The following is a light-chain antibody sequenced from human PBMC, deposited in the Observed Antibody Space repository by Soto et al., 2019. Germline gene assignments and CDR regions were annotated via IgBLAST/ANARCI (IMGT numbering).Light chain of an antibody. CDR1: QSVSSSY. CDR3: QQYGSALT. Sequence: EIVLTQSPGTLSLSPGERATLSCRASQSVSSSYLAWYQQKPGQAPRLLIYGASSRATGIPDRFSGSGSGIDFTLTISRLEHEDVAVYYCQQYGSALTSGQGTRLEIK. V-gene: IGKV3-20*01. CDR2: GAS. J-gene: IGKJ5*01.